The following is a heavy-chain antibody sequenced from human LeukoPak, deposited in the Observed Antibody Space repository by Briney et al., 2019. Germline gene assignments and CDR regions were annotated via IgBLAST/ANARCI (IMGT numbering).Heavy chain of an antibody. CDR1: GFTFSSYA. V-gene: IGHV3-23*01. CDR2: ISGSGGST. D-gene: IGHD6-19*01. CDR3: AKSPYSSGSDFYYYYYYMDV. Sequence: GGSLRLSCAASGFTFSSYAMSWVRQAPGKGLEWASAISGSGGSTYYADSVKGRFTISRDNSKNTLYLQMNSLRAEDTAVYYCAKSPYSSGSDFYYYYYYMDVWGKGTTVTVSS. J-gene: IGHJ6*03.